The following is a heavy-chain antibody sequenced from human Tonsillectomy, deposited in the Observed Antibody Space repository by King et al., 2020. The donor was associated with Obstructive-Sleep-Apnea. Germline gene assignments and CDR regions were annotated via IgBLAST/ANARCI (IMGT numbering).Heavy chain of an antibody. V-gene: IGHV1-18*04. J-gene: IGHJ6*02. CDR1: GYTFTSYG. D-gene: IGHD1-20*01. Sequence: QLVQSGAEVKKPGASVKVSCKASGYTFTSYGISWVRQAPGQGLEWMGWISAYNGNTNYAQKLQGRVTMTTDTSTSTAYMELRSLRSDDTAVYYCARAAFNWNDDVYYYYYGMDVWGQGTTVTVSS. CDR2: ISAYNGNT. CDR3: ARAAFNWNDDVYYYYYGMDV.